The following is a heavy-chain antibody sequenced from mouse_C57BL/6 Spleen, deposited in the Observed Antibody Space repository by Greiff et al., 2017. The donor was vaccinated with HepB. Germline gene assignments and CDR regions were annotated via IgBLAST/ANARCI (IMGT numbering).Heavy chain of an antibody. CDR1: GYAFSSSW. J-gene: IGHJ2*01. D-gene: IGHD2-5*01. Sequence: QVQLKESGPELVKPGASVKISCKASGYAFSSSWMNWVKQRPGKGLEWIGRIYPGDGDTNYNGKFKGKATLTADKSSSPAYMQLSSLTSEDSAVYFCARDYYSNYESGKDFDYWGQGTTLTVSS. CDR3: ARDYYSNYESGKDFDY. V-gene: IGHV1-82*01. CDR2: IYPGDGDT.